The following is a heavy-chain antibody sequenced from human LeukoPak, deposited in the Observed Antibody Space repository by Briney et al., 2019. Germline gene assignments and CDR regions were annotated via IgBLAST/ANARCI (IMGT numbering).Heavy chain of an antibody. CDR3: AREEDGSSSWYYMDV. Sequence: GGSLRLSCAASGFTVSSNYMSWVRQAPGKGLEWVSVIYSGGSTYYADSVKGRFTISRDNSKNTLYLQMNSLRAEDTAVYYCAREEDGSSSWYYMDVWGKGTTVTVSS. J-gene: IGHJ6*03. V-gene: IGHV3-66*02. D-gene: IGHD6-13*01. CDR1: GFTVSSNY. CDR2: IYSGGST.